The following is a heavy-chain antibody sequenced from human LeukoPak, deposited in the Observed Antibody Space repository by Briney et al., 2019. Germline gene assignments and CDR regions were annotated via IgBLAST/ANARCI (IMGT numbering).Heavy chain of an antibody. CDR2: ISHDRGNE. D-gene: IGHD3-10*01. Sequence: PGRSLRLSCAASGFTFRSYAMHWVRQAPGRGLEWVALISHDRGNEYYADSVKGRFSISRDNSKNTLYLQMNSLRVEDTAVYYCARDTRPLWFGELSDYWGQGTLVTVSS. CDR1: GFTFRSYA. V-gene: IGHV3-30*04. J-gene: IGHJ4*02. CDR3: ARDTRPLWFGELSDY.